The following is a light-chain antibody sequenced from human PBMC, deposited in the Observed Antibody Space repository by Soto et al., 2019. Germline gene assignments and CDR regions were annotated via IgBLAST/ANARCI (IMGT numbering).Light chain of an antibody. CDR3: QQYENLPP. CDR2: DAS. V-gene: IGKV1-33*01. Sequence: DVETTPSPSALSASVGDRVTITCQASQNINNYLNWYQQKPGRAPKLLIYDASNLEAGVPSRFRGSGSGTDFTFTISRLQPEDIATYYCQQYENLPPFGHGTLLEIK. CDR1: QNINNY. J-gene: IGKJ5*01.